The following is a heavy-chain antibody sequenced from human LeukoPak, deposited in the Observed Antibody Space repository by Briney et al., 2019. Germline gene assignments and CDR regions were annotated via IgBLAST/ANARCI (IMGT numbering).Heavy chain of an antibody. J-gene: IGHJ2*01. D-gene: IGHD2-21*02. CDR3: ARWGDSDFDL. CDR2: IIPIFGTT. V-gene: IGHV1-69*13. Sequence: ASVKVSCKASGGTFSSYTISWVRQAPGQGLEWMGRIIPIFGTTYYAQKFQERVTLTADESRSTVYMELSSLRSDDTAVYYCARWGDSDFDLWGRGTLVTVSS. CDR1: GGTFSSYT.